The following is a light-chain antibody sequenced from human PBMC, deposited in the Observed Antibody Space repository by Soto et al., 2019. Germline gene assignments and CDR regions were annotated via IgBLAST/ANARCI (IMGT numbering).Light chain of an antibody. CDR1: SSNIGAGKD. CDR2: GNS. Sequence: QSVLTQPPSVSGAPGQRVTISCTGSSSNIGAGKDVPWYQQLPGTAPQLLIYGNSKRPSGVPDRFTGSKSGTSASLAITGLQAEDEDDNYCQSYDSRLSVVFGGGTKVTVL. V-gene: IGLV1-40*01. CDR3: QSYDSRLSVV. J-gene: IGLJ2*01.